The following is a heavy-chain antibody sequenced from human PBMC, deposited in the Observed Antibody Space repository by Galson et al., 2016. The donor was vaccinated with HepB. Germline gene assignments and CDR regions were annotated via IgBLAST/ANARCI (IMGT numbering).Heavy chain of an antibody. V-gene: IGHV3-7*01. CDR2: IRGDGIVS. CDR3: SREMTGSYFD. CDR1: GFTFHAHW. J-gene: IGHJ4*02. Sequence: SLRLSCAASGFTFHAHWMNWVRQAPGKGPEWVANIRGDGIVSYYAESVRRWFTISRDNAKNSLYLQMNGLRVDETAVYYCSREMTGSYFDWGQGTLVTVSS. D-gene: IGHD3-10*01.